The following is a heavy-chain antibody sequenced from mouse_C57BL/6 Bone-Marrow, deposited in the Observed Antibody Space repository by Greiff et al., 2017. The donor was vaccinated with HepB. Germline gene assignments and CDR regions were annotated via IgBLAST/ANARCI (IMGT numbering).Heavy chain of an antibody. CDR3: ARDPYYGSSYEAY. CDR2: ISDGGSYT. V-gene: IGHV5-4*01. D-gene: IGHD1-1*01. CDR1: GFTFSSYA. J-gene: IGHJ3*01. Sequence: EVKLVESGGGLVKPGGSLKLSCAASGFTFSSYAMSWVRQTPEKRLEWVATISDGGSYTYYPDNVKGRFTIYRDNAKNNLYLQMSHLKSEDTAMYYCARDPYYGSSYEAYWGQGTLVTVSA.